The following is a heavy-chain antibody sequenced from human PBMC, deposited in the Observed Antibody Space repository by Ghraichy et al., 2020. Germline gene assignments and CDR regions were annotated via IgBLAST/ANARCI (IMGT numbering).Heavy chain of an antibody. CDR2: IIPIFGTA. V-gene: IGHV1-69*13. CDR3: ARVQELELLIFWFDP. D-gene: IGHD1-7*01. CDR1: GGTFSSYA. J-gene: IGHJ5*02. Sequence: SVKVSCKASGGTFSSYAISWVRQAPGQGLEWMGGIIPIFGTANYAQKFQGRVTITADESTSTAYMELSSLRSEDTAVYYCARVQELELLIFWFDPWGQGTLVTVSS.